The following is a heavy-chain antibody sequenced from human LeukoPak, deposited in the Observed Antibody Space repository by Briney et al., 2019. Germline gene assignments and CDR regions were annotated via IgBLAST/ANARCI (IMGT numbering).Heavy chain of an antibody. CDR3: AIGNSSSFVDWFDP. V-gene: IGHV4-59*05. Sequence: GSLRLSCAASGFTVSGNYMSWVRQPPGKGLEWIGSIYYSGSTYYNPSLKSRVTISVDTSKNQFSLKLSSVAAADTAVYYCAIGNSSSFVDWFDPWGQGTLVTVSS. D-gene: IGHD6-13*01. CDR1: GFTVSGNY. CDR2: IYYSGST. J-gene: IGHJ5*02.